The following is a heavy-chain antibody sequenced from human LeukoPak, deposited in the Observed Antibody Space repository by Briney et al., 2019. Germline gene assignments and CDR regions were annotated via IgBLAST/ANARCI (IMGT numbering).Heavy chain of an antibody. CDR3: ARDDHVEMATILDY. D-gene: IGHD5-24*01. V-gene: IGHV3-21*01. Sequence: GGSLRLSYAASGFTFSSYSMNWVRQAPGKGLEWVSSISSSSSYIYYADSVKGRFTISRDNAKNSLYLQMNSLRAEDTAVYYCARDDHVEMATILDYWGQGTLVTVSS. CDR1: GFTFSSYS. J-gene: IGHJ4*02. CDR2: ISSSSSYI.